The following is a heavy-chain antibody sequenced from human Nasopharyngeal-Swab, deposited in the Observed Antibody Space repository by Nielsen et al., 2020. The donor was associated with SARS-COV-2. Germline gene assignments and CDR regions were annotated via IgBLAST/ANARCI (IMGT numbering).Heavy chain of an antibody. J-gene: IGHJ3*02. CDR3: ASLGSMVQDAFDI. V-gene: IGHV1-69*13. CDR2: IIPIFGTA. Sequence: SVKVSCKDSGGTFSSYAISWVRQAPGQGLEWMGGIIPIFGTANYAQKFQGRVTITADESTSTAYMELSSLRSEDTAVYYCASLGSMVQDAFDIWGQGTMVTVSS. CDR1: GGTFSSYA. D-gene: IGHD4/OR15-4a*01.